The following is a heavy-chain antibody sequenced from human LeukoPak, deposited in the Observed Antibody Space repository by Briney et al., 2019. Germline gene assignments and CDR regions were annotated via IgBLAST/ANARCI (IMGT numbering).Heavy chain of an antibody. D-gene: IGHD5-18*01. CDR3: AKEGRKTGNTYGYEYDC. CDR2: ISSSGGST. J-gene: IGHJ4*02. Sequence: PGWSLRLSGAASGFTFSSYSMNWVRQAPGKGLEWVSSISSSGGSTNYADYVKGQFTISRDNSKNTVYLHMNNLRAEDTAVYYCAKEGRKTGNTYGYEYDCWGQGTLVTVSS. CDR1: GFTFSSYS. V-gene: IGHV3-23*01.